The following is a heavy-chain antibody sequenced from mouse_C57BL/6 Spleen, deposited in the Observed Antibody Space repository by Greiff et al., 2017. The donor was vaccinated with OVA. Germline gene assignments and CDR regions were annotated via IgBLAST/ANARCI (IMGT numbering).Heavy chain of an antibody. CDR3: ARGGYDYDGFYAMDY. V-gene: IGHV5-6*02. Sequence: DVKLVESGGDLVKPGGSLKLSCAASGFTFSSYGMSWVRQTPDKRLEWVATISSGGSYTYYPDSVKGRFTISRDNAKNTLYLQMSSLKSEDTAMYYCARGGYDYDGFYAMDYWGQGTSVTVSS. D-gene: IGHD2-4*01. CDR2: ISSGGSYT. CDR1: GFTFSSYG. J-gene: IGHJ4*01.